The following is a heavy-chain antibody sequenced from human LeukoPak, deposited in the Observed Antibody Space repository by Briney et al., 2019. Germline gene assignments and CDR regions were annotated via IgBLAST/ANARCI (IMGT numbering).Heavy chain of an antibody. CDR3: ATTGLLGDIP. CDR1: GFTFSDYY. V-gene: IGHV3-11*01. J-gene: IGHJ5*02. CDR2: ISKNGKTI. D-gene: IGHD2-21*01. Sequence: GGSLRLSCAASGFTFSDYYMSWIRQAPGKGLEWLSYISKNGKTIYYADSVKGRFTISRDNAKKSVYLQMNSLRAEDTAVYYCATTGLLGDIPWGQGTLVTVSS.